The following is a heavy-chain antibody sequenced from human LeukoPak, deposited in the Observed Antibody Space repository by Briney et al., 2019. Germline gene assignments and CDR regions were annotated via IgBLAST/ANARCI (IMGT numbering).Heavy chain of an antibody. CDR2: IYYSGST. CDR1: GGSISSSSYY. V-gene: IGHV4-39*07. Sequence: SETLSLTCTVSGGSISSSSYYWGWIRQPPGKGLEWIGSIYYSGSTYYNPSLKSRVTISVDTSKNQFSLKLSSVTAADTAVYFCARDGLEYFGSGTYDYEDYYYYSKDVWGKGTTVTVSS. J-gene: IGHJ6*03. D-gene: IGHD3-10*01. CDR3: ARDGLEYFGSGTYDYEDYYYYSKDV.